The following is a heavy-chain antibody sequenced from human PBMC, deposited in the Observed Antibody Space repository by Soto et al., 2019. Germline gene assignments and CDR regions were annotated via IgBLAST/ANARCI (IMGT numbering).Heavy chain of an antibody. CDR3: ARETYYDFWSGPYYGMEV. Sequence: GGSLRLSCAASGFTFSSYAMSWVRQAPGKGLEWVSAISGSGGSTYYADSVKGRFTISRDNSKNTLYLQMNSLRAEDTAVYYCARETYYDFWSGPYYGMEVWGQGTTVTVSS. CDR2: ISGSGGST. V-gene: IGHV3-23*01. D-gene: IGHD3-3*01. CDR1: GFTFSSYA. J-gene: IGHJ6*02.